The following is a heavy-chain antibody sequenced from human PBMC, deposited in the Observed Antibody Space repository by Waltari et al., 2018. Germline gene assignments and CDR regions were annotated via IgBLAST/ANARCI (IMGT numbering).Heavy chain of an antibody. V-gene: IGHV1-2*06. CDR3: ERGSGGYSWVDP. Sequence: QVQLVQSGAEVKKPGASVKVSCKASGYIFTDYYIHWVRQAPGRGLEWVCRVNPGSGGTNFAQKFQDRVTMTTDTSITTAYMELSRLTSDDTALYSCERGSGGYSWVDPWGQGTLLTVSS. CDR1: GYIFTDYY. J-gene: IGHJ5*02. D-gene: IGHD3-10*01. CDR2: VNPGSGGT.